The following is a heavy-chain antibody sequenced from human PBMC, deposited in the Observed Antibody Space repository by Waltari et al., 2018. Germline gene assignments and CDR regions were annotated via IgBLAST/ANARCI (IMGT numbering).Heavy chain of an antibody. CDR3: AGHSSRYDFWTTFSWFDP. J-gene: IGHJ5*02. CDR2: ICPSPGTA. CDR1: GGTFRKYG. Sequence: QVQLVQSGAEVKKPGSSVKLSCRDSGGTFRKYGISWVRQAPGEGLEWVGSICPSPGTADYAKKFQGRVTITADESTGTAYMEVTSLTSNDTAVYYCAGHSSRYDFWTTFSWFDPWGQGSLVTVSS. V-gene: IGHV1-69*11. D-gene: IGHD3-3*01.